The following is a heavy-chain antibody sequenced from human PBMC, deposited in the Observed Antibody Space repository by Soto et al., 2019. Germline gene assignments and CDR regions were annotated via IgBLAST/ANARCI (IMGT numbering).Heavy chain of an antibody. CDR3: TTAGDYGSSYVDY. V-gene: IGHV3-15*01. J-gene: IGHJ4*02. CDR2: IKSKTDGGTT. Sequence: PGGSLRLSCAASGFTFSNAWMSWVRQAPGKGLEWVGRIKSKTDGGTTDYAAPVKGRFTISRDDSKNTLYLQMNSLKTEDTAVYYCTTAGDYGSSYVDYWGQGTLVTVSS. D-gene: IGHD4-17*01. CDR1: GFTFSNAW.